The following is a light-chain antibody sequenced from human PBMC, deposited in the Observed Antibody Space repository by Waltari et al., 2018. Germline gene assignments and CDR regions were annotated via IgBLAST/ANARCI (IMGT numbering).Light chain of an antibody. CDR2: DAS. J-gene: IGKJ4*01. V-gene: IGKV3-11*01. Sequence: ESVLTQSPATLSLSPGERATLSCRASQSVRSYLAWYQQKPGQAPRLLIYDASNRATGIPARFSGSGSGTDFTLTISSLEPEDVAVYYCQQRSNWPLTFGGGPRWRS. CDR1: QSVRSY. CDR3: QQRSNWPLT.